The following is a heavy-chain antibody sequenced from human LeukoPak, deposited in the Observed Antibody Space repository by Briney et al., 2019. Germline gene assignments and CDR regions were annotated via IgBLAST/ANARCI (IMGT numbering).Heavy chain of an antibody. V-gene: IGHV4-4*07. CDR2: IYTSGST. D-gene: IGHD7-27*01. J-gene: IGHJ3*02. CDR3: ARVTGDSEAFDI. CDR1: GDSISSYY. Sequence: SETLSLTCAVSGDSISSYYWSWIRQPAGKGLEWIGRIYTSGSTNYNPSLKSRVTMSVDTSKNQLSLKLSSVTAADTAVYYCARVTGDSEAFDIWGQGTMVTVSS.